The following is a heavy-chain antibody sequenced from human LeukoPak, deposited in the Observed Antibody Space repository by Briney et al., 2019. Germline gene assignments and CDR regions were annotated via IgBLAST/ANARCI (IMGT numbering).Heavy chain of an antibody. D-gene: IGHD4-17*01. CDR2: IYYSGST. J-gene: IGHJ3*02. CDR1: GGSISSYY. CDR3: ARESDYVSYDAFDI. Sequence: SETLSLTCTVSGGSISSYYWSWIRQPPGKGLEWIGYIYYSGSTNYNPSLKSRVTISVDTSKNQFSLKLSSVTAADTAVYYCARESDYVSYDAFDIWGQGTMVTVPS. V-gene: IGHV4-59*01.